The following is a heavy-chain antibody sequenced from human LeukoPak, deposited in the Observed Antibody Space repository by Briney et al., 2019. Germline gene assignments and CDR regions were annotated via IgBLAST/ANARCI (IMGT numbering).Heavy chain of an antibody. D-gene: IGHD5-12*01. CDR3: ARRGHSRYDTLDY. CDR2: IWHDGIKQ. V-gene: IGHV3-33*01. CDR1: GFTFSNYG. J-gene: IGHJ4*02. Sequence: GRSLRLSCATSGFTFSNYGLHWVRQAPGKGLEWVSVIWHDGIKQYYADSVQGRFTISRDNFKKTVYLQMSSLRAEDTAVYYCARRGHSRYDTLDYWGQGTLVIVSS.